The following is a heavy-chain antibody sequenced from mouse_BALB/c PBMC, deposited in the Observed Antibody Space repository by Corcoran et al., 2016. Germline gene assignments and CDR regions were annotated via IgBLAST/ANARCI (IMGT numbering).Heavy chain of an antibody. CDR2: INPYNGAT. V-gene: IGHV1-26*01. CDR3: ARSFWFAY. CDR1: GYSFPDSS. J-gene: IGHJ3*01. Sequence: EVQLQQSGPELVKPVASVKISCKASGYSFPDSSMHCVKQSHVKSLEWVGRINPYNGATSYNQNFKDKANLTVDKSSSTTYMEFHSLTSEDSAVYYCARSFWFAYWGQGTLVTVSA.